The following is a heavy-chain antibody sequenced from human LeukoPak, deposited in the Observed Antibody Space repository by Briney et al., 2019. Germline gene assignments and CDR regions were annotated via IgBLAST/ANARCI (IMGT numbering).Heavy chain of an antibody. D-gene: IGHD2-15*01. CDR3: ARGVGNYYYYMDV. V-gene: IGHV1-46*01. CDR1: GYTFTSYY. J-gene: IGHJ6*03. Sequence: ASVKVSCKASGYTFTSYYMHWVRQAPGQGLEWMGIINPSGGSTSYAQKFQGRVTMTRDMSTGTVYMELSSLRSEDTAVYYCARGVGNYYYYMDVWGKGTTVTVSS. CDR2: INPSGGST.